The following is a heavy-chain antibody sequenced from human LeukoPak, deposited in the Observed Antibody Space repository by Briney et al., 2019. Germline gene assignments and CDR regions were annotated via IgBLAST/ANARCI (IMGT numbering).Heavy chain of an antibody. CDR3: ARDGRFAAYEPDY. CDR2: IGAYDGNT. V-gene: IGHV1-18*01. J-gene: IGHJ4*02. CDR1: GLTFSNYG. D-gene: IGHD1-26*01. Sequence: GASVKVSCKASGLTFSNYGITWVRQAPGQGLEWVGWIGAYDGNTNYAQKFQGRVTMTTDTSTSTAHMELRSLRYDDTAVYYCARDGRFAAYEPDYWGQGTLVTVSS.